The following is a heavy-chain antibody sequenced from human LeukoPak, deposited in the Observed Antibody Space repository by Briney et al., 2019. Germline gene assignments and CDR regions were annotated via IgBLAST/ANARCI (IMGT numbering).Heavy chain of an antibody. J-gene: IGHJ4*02. CDR1: GFTFSRYW. CDR2: IKEDGSEK. Sequence: GGSLRLSCAASGFTFSRYWMSWVRQAPGKGLEWVANIKEDGSEKYYVDSVKGRFTVSRDNARNSLSLQMTSLRAEDTAVYYCARDQPDYGGYSSFDYWGQGTLVTVSS. V-gene: IGHV3-7*01. CDR3: ARDQPDYGGYSSFDY. D-gene: IGHD4-23*01.